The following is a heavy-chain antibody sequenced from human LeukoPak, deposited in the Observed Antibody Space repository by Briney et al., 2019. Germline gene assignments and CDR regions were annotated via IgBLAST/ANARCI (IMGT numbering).Heavy chain of an antibody. CDR1: GGTFTGYF. Sequence: PSETLSLTCEIYGGTFTGYFWSWVPQAPGKGLEWVSSISRAGDYTYSEDSVKGRFTISRDNAKDSLYLQLNSLRAEDPAIYYCARDLMAVAGTGFDYWGQGALVTVSS. V-gene: IGHV3-21*01. CDR3: ARDLMAVAGTGFDY. D-gene: IGHD6-19*01. CDR2: ISRAGDYT. J-gene: IGHJ4*02.